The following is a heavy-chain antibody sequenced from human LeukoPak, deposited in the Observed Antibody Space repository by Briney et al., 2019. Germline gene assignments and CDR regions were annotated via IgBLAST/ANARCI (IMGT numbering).Heavy chain of an antibody. CDR1: GFTFNNHW. CDR3: VRGYLDPDY. D-gene: IGHD3-9*01. Sequence: RGSLRLSCAASGFTFNNHWMHWVRQAPRKLLVWVSRIDNDGSSTVYADSVEGRFTMSRDNGKSTVFLQMNSLRDEDTDIYDCVRGYLDPDYWGQGALVTVSS. CDR2: IDNDGSST. V-gene: IGHV3-74*01. J-gene: IGHJ4*02.